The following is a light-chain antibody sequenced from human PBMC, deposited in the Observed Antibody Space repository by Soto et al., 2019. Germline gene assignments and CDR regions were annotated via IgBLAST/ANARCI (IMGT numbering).Light chain of an antibody. CDR1: HSISSW. J-gene: IGKJ5*01. CDR3: KQYTSYPPIP. Sequence: DIQMTQSPSSLSASVGDRVTISYRASHSISSWLAWVQQKPGKAPNLLIYDGSSLESGVPSRFSGSGSGTDFTLTISSLQPDDFATYYCKQYTSYPPIPFGQGTRLEIK. V-gene: IGKV1-5*01. CDR2: DGS.